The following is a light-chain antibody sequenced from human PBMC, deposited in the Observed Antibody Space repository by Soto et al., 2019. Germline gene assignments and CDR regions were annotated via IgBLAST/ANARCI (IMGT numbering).Light chain of an antibody. CDR1: QSISSW. V-gene: IGKV1-5*01. Sequence: DIQMTQSPSTLSTSVGDRVTITCRASQSISSWLAWYQQKPGKAPKLLIYDASSLESGVPSRFSGSGSGPEFTLTISSLHPDDFATYYCQQDYSYPGTLGQGTRVELK. J-gene: IGKJ1*01. CDR3: QQDYSYPGT. CDR2: DAS.